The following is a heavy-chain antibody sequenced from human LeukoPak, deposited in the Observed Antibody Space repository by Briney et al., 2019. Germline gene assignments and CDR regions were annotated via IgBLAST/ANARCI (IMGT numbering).Heavy chain of an antibody. V-gene: IGHV3-23*01. Sequence: GGSLRLSCAASGFTFSSYAMSWVRQAPGKGLEWVAAISGSGGSTYYADSVKRRFTISRDNSKNTLYLQMNSLRAEDTAVYYCAKSRLAISCSSTSCYRWDAFDIWGQGTMVTVSS. CDR1: GFTFSSYA. D-gene: IGHD2-2*02. CDR3: AKSRLAISCSSTSCYRWDAFDI. J-gene: IGHJ3*02. CDR2: ISGSGGST.